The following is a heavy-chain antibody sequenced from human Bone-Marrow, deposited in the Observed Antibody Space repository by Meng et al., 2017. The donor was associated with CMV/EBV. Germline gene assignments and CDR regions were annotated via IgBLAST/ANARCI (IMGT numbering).Heavy chain of an antibody. J-gene: IGHJ6*02. Sequence: GESLKISCTASGFIFSSFEMNWVRQAPGKGLEWISHISTGSTIHYADSVKGRFTISRDNAKNSLYLQMNSLRAEDTAVYYCARDVYNFWSGSYYGLDGWGQGTTVTVSS. CDR3: ARDVYNFWSGSYYGLDG. CDR1: GFIFSSFE. V-gene: IGHV3-48*03. D-gene: IGHD3-3*01. CDR2: ISTGSTI.